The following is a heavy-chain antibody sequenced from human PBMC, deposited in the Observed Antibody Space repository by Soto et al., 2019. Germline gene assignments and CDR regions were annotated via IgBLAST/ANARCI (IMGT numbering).Heavy chain of an antibody. CDR3: AGAPRSGDCFDF. Sequence: ETMCHTSTVAEGYICSYDGAWIRKHPGNGLKWVGNIYSGGSTFYNPSLKSRLTISLDTSKSQFSLRLTSVTAADAAVYYCAGAPRSGDCFDFWGQGTLVPVS. D-gene: IGHD1-26*01. J-gene: IGHJ4*02. CDR1: EGYICSYD. CDR2: IYSGGST. V-gene: IGHV4-59*01.